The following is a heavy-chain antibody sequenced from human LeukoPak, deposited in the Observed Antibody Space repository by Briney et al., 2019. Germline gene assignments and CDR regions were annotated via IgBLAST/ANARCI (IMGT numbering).Heavy chain of an antibody. V-gene: IGHV3-73*01. CDR3: TSGTGYTDYYYYGMDV. CDR2: IRSKASSYAT. Sequence: GGSLRLSCAASGFTFSDSAMHWVRQASGKGLEWVGRIRSKASSYATEYAASVKGRFTMSRDDSKNTAYLQMNSLKTDDTAVYYCTSGTGYTDYYYYGMDVWGQGTTVTVSS. D-gene: IGHD5-18*01. J-gene: IGHJ6*02. CDR1: GFTFSDSA.